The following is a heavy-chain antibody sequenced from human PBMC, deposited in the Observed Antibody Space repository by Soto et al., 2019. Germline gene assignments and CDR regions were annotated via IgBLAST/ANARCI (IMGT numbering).Heavy chain of an antibody. CDR2: IIPIFGTA. V-gene: IGHV1-69*06. D-gene: IGHD3-22*01. J-gene: IGHJ4*02. Sequence: SVKVSCKASGGTFSSYAISWVRQAPGQGLGWMGGIIPIFGTANYAQKFQGRVTITADKSTSTAYMELSSLRSEDTAVYYCARGATDVLIPMTYYYFDYWGQGTLVTVSS. CDR1: GGTFSSYA. CDR3: ARGATDVLIPMTYYYFDY.